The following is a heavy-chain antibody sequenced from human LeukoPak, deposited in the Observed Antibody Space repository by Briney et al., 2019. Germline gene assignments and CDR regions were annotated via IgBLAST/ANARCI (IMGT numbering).Heavy chain of an antibody. D-gene: IGHD3-3*01. CDR1: GYTFTSYG. J-gene: IGHJ6*03. Sequence: ASVKVSCKASGYTFTSYGISWVRQAPGQGLEWMGWISAYNGNTNYAQKLQGRVTMTTDTSTSTAYMELRSLRSDDTAVYYCARDYDCWSGSPSYIDVWGKGTTVTVSS. CDR3: ARDYDCWSGSPSYIDV. CDR2: ISAYNGNT. V-gene: IGHV1-18*01.